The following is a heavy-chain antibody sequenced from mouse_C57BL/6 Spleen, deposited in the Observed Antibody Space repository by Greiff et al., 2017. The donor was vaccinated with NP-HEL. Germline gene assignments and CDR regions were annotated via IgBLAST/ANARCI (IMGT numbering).Heavy chain of an antibody. CDR1: GYAFTNYL. D-gene: IGHD4-1*01. CDR3: ARERTGTGAMDY. V-gene: IGHV1-54*01. CDR2: INPGSGGT. Sequence: QVQLKQSGAELVRPGTSVKVSCKASGYAFTNYLIEWVKQRPGQGLEWIGVINPGSGGTNYNEKFKGKATLTADKSSSTAYMQRSSLTSEDSAVYFCARERTGTGAMDYWGQGTSVTVSS. J-gene: IGHJ4*01.